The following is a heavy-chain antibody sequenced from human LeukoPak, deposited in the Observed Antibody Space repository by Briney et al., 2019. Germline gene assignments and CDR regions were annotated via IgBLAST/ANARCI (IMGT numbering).Heavy chain of an antibody. CDR2: IIPIFGTA. J-gene: IGHJ5*02. D-gene: IGHD3-10*01. V-gene: IGHV1-69*06. CDR3: ARDGRGSRSSRFDP. CDR1: GGTFSSYA. Sequence: GASVKVSCKASGGTFSSYAISWVRQAPGQGLEWMGGIIPIFGTANYAQKFQGRVTITADKSTNTAYMELSSLGSDDTAVYYCARDGRGSRSSRFDPWGQGTLVIVSS.